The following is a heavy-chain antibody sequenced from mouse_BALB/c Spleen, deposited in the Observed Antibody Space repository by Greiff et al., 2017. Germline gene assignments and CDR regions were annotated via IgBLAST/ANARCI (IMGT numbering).Heavy chain of an antibody. CDR2: INPSNGRT. Sequence: VQLQQPGAELVKPGASVKLSCKASGYTFTSYWMHWVKQRPGQGLEWIGEINPSNGRTNYNEKFKSKATLTVDKSSSTAYMQISSLTSEDSAVYYCAYYGSSFHAMDYWGQGTSVTVSS. J-gene: IGHJ4*01. CDR1: GYTFTSYW. V-gene: IGHV1S81*02. D-gene: IGHD1-1*01. CDR3: AYYGSSFHAMDY.